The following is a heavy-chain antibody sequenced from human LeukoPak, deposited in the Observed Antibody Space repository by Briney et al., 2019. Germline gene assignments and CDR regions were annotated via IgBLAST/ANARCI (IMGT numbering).Heavy chain of an antibody. V-gene: IGHV3-15*01. CDR3: TTDLSELDDSGYYAKYFHH. CDR1: GFTFSKVW. Sequence: KPGGSLRLSCAASGFTFSKVWMSWVRQAPGKGLEWVGRIKSKTDGGTIDYAAPVKGRFTIPRDDSKDTLFLQMNGLKTEDTAVYYCTTDLSELDDSGYYAKYFHHWGQGTLVSVSS. CDR2: IKSKTDGGTI. D-gene: IGHD3-22*01. J-gene: IGHJ1*01.